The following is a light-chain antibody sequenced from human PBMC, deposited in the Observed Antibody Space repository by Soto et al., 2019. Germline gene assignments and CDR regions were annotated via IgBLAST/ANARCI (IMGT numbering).Light chain of an antibody. Sequence: EILMTQSPATLSVSPGERATLSCRASQSVSTNLAWYQQKPGQAPRLLIYDASNRATGIPARFSGSGSGTDFTLTISRLEPEDFAVYYCQQYGSSPITFGQGTRLEIK. V-gene: IGKV3-20*01. J-gene: IGKJ5*01. CDR3: QQYGSSPIT. CDR1: QSVSTN. CDR2: DAS.